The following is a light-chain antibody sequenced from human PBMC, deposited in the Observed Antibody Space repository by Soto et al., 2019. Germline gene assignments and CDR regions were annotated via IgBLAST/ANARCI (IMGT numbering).Light chain of an antibody. CDR3: QQRSYLPPT. J-gene: IGKJ1*01. Sequence: LKKSPATLSLEKGVRAALSCRASQSVSSYLAWYQQKPGQAPRLLIYDASNRATGIPARFSVILYGTAGNITLRSLETEDGTVYSGQQRSYLPPTFCQGTNVDI. CDR2: DAS. CDR1: QSVSSY. V-gene: IGKV3-11*01.